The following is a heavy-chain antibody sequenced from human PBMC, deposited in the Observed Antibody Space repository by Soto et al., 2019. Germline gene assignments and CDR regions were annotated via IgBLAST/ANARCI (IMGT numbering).Heavy chain of an antibody. CDR1: GDSISGYY. CDR3: ARGYSSGWVYFDF. V-gene: IGHV4-59*01. J-gene: IGHJ4*02. Sequence: QVQLQESGPGLVKPSETLSLTCTVSGDSISGYYWSWIRQPPGKGREWIGDIYDSGTTNYNPSLKRRVTISIDTSKNQFSLKLSSVTAADTAVYYCARGYSSGWVYFDFWGQGTLVTVSS. D-gene: IGHD6-19*01. CDR2: IYDSGTT.